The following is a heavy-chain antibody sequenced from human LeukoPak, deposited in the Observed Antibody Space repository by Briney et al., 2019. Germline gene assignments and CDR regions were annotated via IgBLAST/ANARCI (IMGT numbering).Heavy chain of an antibody. V-gene: IGHV3-23*01. J-gene: IGHJ4*02. CDR2: ISGSGGST. Sequence: GASLRLSCAASGFTFSSYAMSWVRQAPGKGLEWVSAISGSGGSTYYADSVKGRFTITRDNSKNTLYLQMNSLRAEDTAVYYCAKDQYYDSSGYYYPYFDYRGQGTLVTVSS. CDR1: GFTFSSYA. D-gene: IGHD3-22*01. CDR3: AKDQYYDSSGYYYPYFDY.